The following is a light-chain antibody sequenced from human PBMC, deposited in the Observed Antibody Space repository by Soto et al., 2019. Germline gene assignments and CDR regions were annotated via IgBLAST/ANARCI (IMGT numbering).Light chain of an antibody. V-gene: IGLV1-44*01. CDR3: AAWDDSLNGL. CDR2: NSN. Sequence: QPVLTQPPSASGTPGQRVTISCSGGSSNIGSNAVNWYQQLPGTAPKLLIYNSNQRPSGVPDRFSGSKSGTSASLAISGLQAEDEADYYCAAWDDSLNGLFGGGTKLTVL. J-gene: IGLJ2*01. CDR1: SSNIGSNA.